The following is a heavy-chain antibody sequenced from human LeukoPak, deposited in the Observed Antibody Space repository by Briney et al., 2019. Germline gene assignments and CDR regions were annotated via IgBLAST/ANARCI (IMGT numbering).Heavy chain of an antibody. J-gene: IGHJ6*02. CDR3: ARAGHDYGDSGYYYYGMDV. CDR1: GYTFTSYG. CDR2: ISAYNGNT. V-gene: IGHV1-18*01. Sequence: ASVKVSCKASGYTFTSYGISWVRQAPGQGLEWMGWISAYNGNTNYAQKLQGRVTMTTDTSTSTAYMELRSLRSDDTAVYYCARAGHDYGDSGYYYYGMDVWGQGTTVTVSS. D-gene: IGHD4-17*01.